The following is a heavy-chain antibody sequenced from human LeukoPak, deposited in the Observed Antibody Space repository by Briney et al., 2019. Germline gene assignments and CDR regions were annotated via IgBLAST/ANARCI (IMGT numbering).Heavy chain of an antibody. CDR2: IYYSGST. CDR3: AIVVVINYYFDY. D-gene: IGHD3-22*01. V-gene: IGHV4-39*07. Sequence: PSETLSLTCTVSGGSISSSNYYWGWIRQPPGKGLEWIGSIYYSGSTYYNPSLKSRVTISVDTSKNQFSLKLSSVTAADTAVYYCAIVVVINYYFDYWGQGTLVTVSS. CDR1: GGSISSSNYY. J-gene: IGHJ4*02.